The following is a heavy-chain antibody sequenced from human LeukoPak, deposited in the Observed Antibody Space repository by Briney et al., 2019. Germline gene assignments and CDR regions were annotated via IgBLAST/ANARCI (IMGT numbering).Heavy chain of an antibody. CDR2: INHSGST. V-gene: IGHV4-34*01. CDR3: ARQNYGSAPLRY. Sequence: SETLSLTCAVYGGSFSGYYWSWVRQPPGKGLEWVGEINHSGSTNYNPSLMSRVTISVDTSKNQFSLKLSSVTAADTAVYFCARQNYGSAPLRYWGQGTLVTVSS. D-gene: IGHD3-10*01. CDR1: GGSFSGYY. J-gene: IGHJ4*02.